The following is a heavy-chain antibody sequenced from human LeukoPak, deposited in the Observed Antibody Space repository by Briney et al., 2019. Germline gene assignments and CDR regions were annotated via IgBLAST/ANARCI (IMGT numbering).Heavy chain of an antibody. V-gene: IGHV1-8*01. CDR3: ASPGNHYDPNGYYPFED. J-gene: IGHJ4*02. CDR2: MNPNSGNT. CDR1: GYTFTSYD. D-gene: IGHD3-22*01. Sequence: GASVKVSCKASGYTFTSYDINWVRQATGQGLEWMGWMNPNSGNTGYAQKFQGRVTMTRDTSINTAYMELSSLRSEDTAVYYCASPGNHYDPNGYYPFEDWSQGTLVTVSS.